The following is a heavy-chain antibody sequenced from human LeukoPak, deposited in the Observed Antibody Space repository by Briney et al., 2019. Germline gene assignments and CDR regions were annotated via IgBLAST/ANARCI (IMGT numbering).Heavy chain of an antibody. J-gene: IGHJ6*03. V-gene: IGHV4-39*01. CDR2: IYYSGST. CDR1: GGSISSSSYY. Sequence: SETLSLTCTVSGGSISSSSYYWGWIRQPPGKGLEWIGSIYYSGSTYYNPSLKSRVTISVDTSKNQFSLKLSSVTAADTAVYYCARCRFLGWLYPHYYYMDVWGKGTTVTVSS. CDR3: ARCRFLGWLYPHYYYMDV. D-gene: IGHD3-3*01.